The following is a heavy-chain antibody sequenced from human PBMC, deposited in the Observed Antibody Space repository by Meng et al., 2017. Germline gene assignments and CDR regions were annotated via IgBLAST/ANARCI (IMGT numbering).Heavy chain of an antibody. V-gene: IGHV1-69*06. Sequence: SVKVSCKASGGTFSSYAISWVRQAPGQGLEWMGGIIPIFGTANYAQKFQGRATITADKSTSTAYMELSSLRSEDTAVYYCARGDYYGSGSYYIYSSYYYGMDVWGQGTTVTVSS. J-gene: IGHJ6*02. CDR2: IIPIFGTA. CDR1: GGTFSSYA. D-gene: IGHD3-10*01. CDR3: ARGDYYGSGSYYIYSSYYYGMDV.